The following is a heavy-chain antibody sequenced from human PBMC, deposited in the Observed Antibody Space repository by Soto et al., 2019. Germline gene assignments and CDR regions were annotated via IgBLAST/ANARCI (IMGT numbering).Heavy chain of an antibody. CDR1: GGSISSSSYY. CDR2: IYYSGST. J-gene: IGHJ4*02. V-gene: IGHV4-39*01. Sequence: PSETLSLTCTVSGGSISSSSYYWGWIRQPPGKGLERIGSIYYSGSTYYNPSLKSRVTISVDTSKNQFSLKLSSVTAADTAVYYCATGRTVTIFGVVILGGFDYWGQGTLVTVSS. CDR3: ATGRTVTIFGVVILGGFDY. D-gene: IGHD3-3*01.